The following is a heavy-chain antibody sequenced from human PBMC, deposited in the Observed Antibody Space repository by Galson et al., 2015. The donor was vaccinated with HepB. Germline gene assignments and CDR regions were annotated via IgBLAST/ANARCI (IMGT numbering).Heavy chain of an antibody. CDR2: VDPEDGET. V-gene: IGHV1-69-2*01. CDR3: LTGETFDY. Sequence: VKVSCKVSGYTFIDYFMHWVQQAPGEGLEWMGRVDPEDGETIYAEKFQDRVTITADTSTDTAYMELSSLRSEDTAVYYCLTGETFDYWGQGTLVSVSS. J-gene: IGHJ4*02. CDR1: GYTFIDYF.